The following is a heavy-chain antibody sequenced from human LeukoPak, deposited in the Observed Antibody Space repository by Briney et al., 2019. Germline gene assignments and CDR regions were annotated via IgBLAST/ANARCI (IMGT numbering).Heavy chain of an antibody. D-gene: IGHD6-13*01. V-gene: IGHV4-34*01. CDR1: GGSFSGYY. CDR2: INHSGST. CDR3: ARSGDIAAADSDY. J-gene: IGHJ4*02. Sequence: SETLSLTCAVYGGSFSGYYWSWIRQPPGKGLEWIGVINHSGSTNYNPSLKSRVTISVDTSKNQFSLKLSSVTAADTAVYYCARSGDIAAADSDYWGQGTLVTVSS.